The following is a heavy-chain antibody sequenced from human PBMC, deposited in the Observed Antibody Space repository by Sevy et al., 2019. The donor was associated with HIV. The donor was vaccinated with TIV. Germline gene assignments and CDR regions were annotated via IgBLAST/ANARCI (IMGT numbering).Heavy chain of an antibody. CDR2: LSGSGENA. D-gene: IGHD5-18*01. CDR3: AKDIAGAYTYGYDSANFDY. Sequence: GGSLRLSCAASGFTFRNYALGWVRQAPGKGLEWVSALSGSGENAYYADSVKGRFTISRDNSKNKLNLQMKSLRAEDTAMYYCAKDIAGAYTYGYDSANFDYWGQGTLVTVSS. CDR1: GFTFRNYA. J-gene: IGHJ4*02. V-gene: IGHV3-23*01.